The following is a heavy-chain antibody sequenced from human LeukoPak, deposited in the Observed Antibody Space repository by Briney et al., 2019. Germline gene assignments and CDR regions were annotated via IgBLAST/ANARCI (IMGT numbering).Heavy chain of an antibody. J-gene: IGHJ4*02. D-gene: IGHD1-26*01. CDR1: GYTFTGYY. CDR2: INPNSGGT. V-gene: IGHV1-2*02. Sequence: ASVKVSCKASGYTFTGYYMHWVRQAPGQGLEWMGWINPNSGGTNYAQKFQGRVTMTRDTSISTAYVELSRLRSDDTAVYYCARGTARSIVGAAIDYWGQGTLVTVSS. CDR3: ARGTARSIVGAAIDY.